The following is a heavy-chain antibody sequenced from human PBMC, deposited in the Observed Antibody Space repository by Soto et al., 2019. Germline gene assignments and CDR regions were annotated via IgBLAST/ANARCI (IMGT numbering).Heavy chain of an antibody. D-gene: IGHD3-10*01. V-gene: IGHV1-69*01. CDR2: IIPIFGTP. Sequence: QVQLVQSGAEVKKPGSSVKVSCKASGGIFSTYAISWSRQAPGQGLQWMGGIIPIFGTPNYAQRFQGRVTITADESTTTSYMELSRLKSEDTAVYYCARHRDDYGSGNYYNRIDFWGQGTLVTVSS. CDR1: GGIFSTYA. CDR3: ARHRDDYGSGNYYNRIDF. J-gene: IGHJ4*02.